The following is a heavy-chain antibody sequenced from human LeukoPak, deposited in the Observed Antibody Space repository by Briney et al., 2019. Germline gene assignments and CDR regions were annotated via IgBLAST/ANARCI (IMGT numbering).Heavy chain of an antibody. Sequence: GSLRLSCAASGFTFSSYAMSWVRQAPGKGLEWVSAISGSGGSTYYADSVKGRFTISRDNSKNTLYLQMNSLRAEDTAVYYCAKDLSSIAAAGTPLDYWGQGTLVTVSS. V-gene: IGHV3-23*01. D-gene: IGHD6-13*01. CDR3: AKDLSSIAAAGTPLDY. CDR2: ISGSGGST. CDR1: GFTFSSYA. J-gene: IGHJ4*02.